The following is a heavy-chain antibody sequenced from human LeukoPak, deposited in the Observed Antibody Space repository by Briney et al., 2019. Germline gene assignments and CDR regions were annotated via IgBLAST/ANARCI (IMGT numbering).Heavy chain of an antibody. CDR2: ISYDGSNK. CDR1: GFTFSSYG. Sequence: PGGSLRLSCAASGFTFSSYGMHWVRQAPGKGLEWVAVISYDGSNKYYADSVKGRFTISRDNSKNTLYLQMNSLRAEDTAVYYCARERYYYGSGSYYLWRYYYMDVWGKGTTVTVSS. CDR3: ARERYYYGSGSYYLWRYYYMDV. D-gene: IGHD3-10*01. J-gene: IGHJ6*03. V-gene: IGHV3-30*03.